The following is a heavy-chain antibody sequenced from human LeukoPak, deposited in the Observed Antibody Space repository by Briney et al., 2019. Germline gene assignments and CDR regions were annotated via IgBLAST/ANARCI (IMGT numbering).Heavy chain of an antibody. Sequence: PSETLSLTCTVSGGSISSGSYYWSWIRQPAGKGLEWIGRIYTSGSTNYNPSLKSRVTISVDTSKNQFSLKLSSVTAADTAVYYCATNFPYDSSGYYYARFDIWGQGTMVTVSS. CDR3: ATNFPYDSSGYYYARFDI. CDR1: GGSISSGSYY. D-gene: IGHD3-22*01. J-gene: IGHJ3*02. V-gene: IGHV4-61*02. CDR2: IYTSGST.